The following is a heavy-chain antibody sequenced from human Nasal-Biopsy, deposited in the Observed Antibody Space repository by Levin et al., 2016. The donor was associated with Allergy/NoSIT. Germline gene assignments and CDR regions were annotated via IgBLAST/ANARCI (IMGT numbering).Heavy chain of an antibody. CDR3: ARRIAVGGSDAFDI. D-gene: IGHD6-19*01. V-gene: IGHV5-10-1*01. CDR1: GYTFTSYW. Sequence: KSLKISCQVSGYTFTSYWISWVRQMPGKGLEWLGRIDPSDSYINYSPSFQGHITISTDNSINTAYLQWSSLKSSDSAIYYCARRIAVGGSDAFDIWGQGTLVTVSS. CDR2: IDPSDSYI. J-gene: IGHJ3*02.